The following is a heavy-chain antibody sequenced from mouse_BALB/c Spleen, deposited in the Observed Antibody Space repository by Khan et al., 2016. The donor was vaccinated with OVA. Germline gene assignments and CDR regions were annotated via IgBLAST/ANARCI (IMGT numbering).Heavy chain of an antibody. Sequence: QVQLQQSGAELVRPGTSVKVSCKASGYAFTNYLIEWVKQRPGQGLEWIGVINPGSGGTKYNEKFTDKATLTADKSSSTAYMQLSILTSDDSAVYFCSRSGYGFGAYWGPGTLVTVSA. J-gene: IGHJ3*01. CDR1: GYAFTNYL. CDR2: INPGSGGT. CDR3: SRSGYGFGAY. D-gene: IGHD3-2*02. V-gene: IGHV1-54*01.